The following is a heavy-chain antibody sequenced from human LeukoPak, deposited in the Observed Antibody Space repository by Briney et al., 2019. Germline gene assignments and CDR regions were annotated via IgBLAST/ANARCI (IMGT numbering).Heavy chain of an antibody. CDR2: IYTSGST. CDR3: ARYTYYYDSSGYYPYFFDY. CDR1: GGSICSYY. Sequence: SETLSLTCTVSGGSICSYYWSWIRQPAGKGLEWIGRIYTSGSTNYNPSLKSRVTMSVDTSKNQFSLKLSSVTAADTAVYYCARYTYYYDSSGYYPYFFDYWGQGTLVTVSS. J-gene: IGHJ4*02. D-gene: IGHD3-22*01. V-gene: IGHV4-4*07.